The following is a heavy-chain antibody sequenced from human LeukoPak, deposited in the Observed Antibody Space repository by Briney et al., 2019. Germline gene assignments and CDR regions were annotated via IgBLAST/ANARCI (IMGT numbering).Heavy chain of an antibody. D-gene: IGHD2-2*01. CDR1: GYTFTSYG. Sequence: GASVKVSCKASGYTFTSYGISWVRQAPGQGLEWMGGIIPIFGTANYAQKFQGRVTITADESTSTAYMELSSLRSEDTAVYYCARVVPAAIGGIPYYYYYMDVWGKGTTVTVSS. CDR2: IIPIFGTA. CDR3: ARVVPAAIGGIPYYYYYMDV. V-gene: IGHV1-69*13. J-gene: IGHJ6*03.